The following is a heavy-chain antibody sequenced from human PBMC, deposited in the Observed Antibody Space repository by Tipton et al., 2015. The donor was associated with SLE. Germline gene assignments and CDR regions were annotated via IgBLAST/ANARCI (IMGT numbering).Heavy chain of an antibody. D-gene: IGHD2/OR15-2a*01. J-gene: IGHJ4*02. Sequence: SLRLSCAASGFTFSSYGTHWVRQAPGKGLEWMAFIRYDGSNKYYADSEKGRFTISRDNSKNTLYLQMNSLRAEDSAVYYCAKDANIAPLYYFDYWGQGTLVTVSS. V-gene: IGHV3-30*02. CDR3: AKDANIAPLYYFDY. CDR1: GFTFSSYG. CDR2: IRYDGSNK.